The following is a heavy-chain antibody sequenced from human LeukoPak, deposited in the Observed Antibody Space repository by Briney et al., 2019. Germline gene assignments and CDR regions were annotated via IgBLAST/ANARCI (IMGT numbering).Heavy chain of an antibody. CDR2: ISRSGDST. V-gene: IGHV3-23*01. Sequence: PGGSLRLSCVVSGFTFSSYSMSWVRQAPGQGLEWVSAISRSGDSTYYRDSVKGRFTISRDNSKNTLYLRMNSLTAEDTGLYYCAKRRESGIGSLYYFDSWGQGTLVTVSS. J-gene: IGHJ4*02. CDR3: AKRRESGIGSLYYFDS. CDR1: GFTFSSYS. D-gene: IGHD1-14*01.